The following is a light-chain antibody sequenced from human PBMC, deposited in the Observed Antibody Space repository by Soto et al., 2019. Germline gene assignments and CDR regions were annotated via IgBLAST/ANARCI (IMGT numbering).Light chain of an antibody. V-gene: IGKV1-12*01. CDR3: QQTNSFPLT. CDR1: QDISTY. CDR2: AAS. J-gene: IGKJ4*01. Sequence: DIQMTQSPSSVSASVGDIVTITCRASQDISTYLAWYQQRPGKAPNLLIYAASTLQSGVPSRFSGSASGTDFSLTISSLQPEDSATYYCQQTNSFPLTFGGGTKVEIK.